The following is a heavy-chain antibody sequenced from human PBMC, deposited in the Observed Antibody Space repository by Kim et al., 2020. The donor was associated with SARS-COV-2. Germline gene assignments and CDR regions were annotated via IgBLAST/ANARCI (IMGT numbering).Heavy chain of an antibody. CDR2: IDHTGTYV. D-gene: IGHD1-26*01. V-gene: IGHV3-74*03. Sequence: GGSLRLSCAASGFRFNIFWIHWVRQGPGKGLTWVSCIDHTGTYVKYADAVKGRFTISRDNAKSTVYLQMNNLEVADTAVYYCARVGTSGFDSWGQGALVTVSS. J-gene: IGHJ4*02. CDR1: GFRFNIFW. CDR3: ARVGTSGFDS.